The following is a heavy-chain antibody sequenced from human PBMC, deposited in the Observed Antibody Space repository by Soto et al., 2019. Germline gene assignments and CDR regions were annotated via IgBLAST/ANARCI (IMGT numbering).Heavy chain of an antibody. J-gene: IGHJ1*01. CDR1: GGSISSGDYY. V-gene: IGHV4-31*03. Sequence: QVQLQESGPGLVKPSQTLSLTCTASGGSISSGDYYWSWMRQHPGKGLEWIGYIDYSGSTYYNPSLKSRVTISVDTSNNQVSLKLSSVTAADTAVYYCARSRGTGTYPRDFRPWGQGTLVTVSS. CDR3: ARSRGTGTYPRDFRP. CDR2: IDYSGST. D-gene: IGHD1-26*01.